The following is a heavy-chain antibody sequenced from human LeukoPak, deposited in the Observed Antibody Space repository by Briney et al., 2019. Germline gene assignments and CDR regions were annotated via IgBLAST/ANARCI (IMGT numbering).Heavy chain of an antibody. CDR2: INPSGGST. V-gene: IGHV1-46*01. Sequence: ASVKVSCKASGYTFTSYYMHWVRQAPGQGLEWMGIINPSGGSTGYAQKLQGRVTMTRDMSTSTVYMELSSLRSEDTAVYYCARDDTVGATFGCDYWGQGTLVTVSS. D-gene: IGHD1-26*01. J-gene: IGHJ4*02. CDR1: GYTFTSYY. CDR3: ARDDTVGATFGCDY.